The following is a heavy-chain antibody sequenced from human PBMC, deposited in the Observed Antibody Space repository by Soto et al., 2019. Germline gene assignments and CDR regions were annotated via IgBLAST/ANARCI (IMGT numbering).Heavy chain of an antibody. CDR1: GGSISSGGYS. CDR3: ATLTTVFSAFDI. Sequence: LSLTCAVSGGSISSGGYSWSWIRQPPGKGLEWIGYIYHSGSIYYNPSLKSRVTISADRSKNQFSLKLSSVTAADTAVYYCATLTTVFSAFDIWGQGTMVTVSS. CDR2: IYHSGSI. J-gene: IGHJ3*02. V-gene: IGHV4-30-2*01. D-gene: IGHD4-4*01.